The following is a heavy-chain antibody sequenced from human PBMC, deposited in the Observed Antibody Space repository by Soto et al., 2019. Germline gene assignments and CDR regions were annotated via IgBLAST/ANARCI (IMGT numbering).Heavy chain of an antibody. Sequence: QVTLKESGPVLLKPTETLTLTCTVSGFSLSSARMGVSWIRQPPGKALEWLAHIFSNDAKSYNTSLNSRLTISKDTSRSQVFLTMTDMDPVDTATYYCARSVDSELLGWFDPWGQGTLVTVSS. CDR2: IFSNDAK. V-gene: IGHV2-26*02. CDR1: GFSLSSARMG. J-gene: IGHJ5*02. CDR3: ARSVDSELLGWFDP. D-gene: IGHD1-26*01.